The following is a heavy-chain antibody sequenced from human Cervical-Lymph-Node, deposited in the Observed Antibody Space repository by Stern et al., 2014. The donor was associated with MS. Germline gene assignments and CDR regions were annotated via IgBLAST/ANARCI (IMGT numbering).Heavy chain of an antibody. CDR3: AKGVSHCDRTSCYTLKNGMDV. CDR2: TTNSGVHT. D-gene: IGHD2-2*02. J-gene: IGHJ6*02. V-gene: IGHV3-23*04. CDR1: GFTFSDYA. Sequence: EVQLVESGGGLVQPGGSLRLSCAASGFTFSDYAMNWVRQAPGKGLEWVSGTTNSGVHTHYADSVKGRFTISRDNSKNTLYLQMNGLRAEDTAIYYCAKGVSHCDRTSCYTLKNGMDVWGQGATVTVSS.